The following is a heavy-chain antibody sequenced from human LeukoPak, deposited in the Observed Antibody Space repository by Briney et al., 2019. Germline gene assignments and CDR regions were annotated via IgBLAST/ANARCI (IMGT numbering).Heavy chain of an antibody. CDR1: GFTFDDYA. Sequence: PGGSLRLSCAASGFTFDDYAMHWVRQAPGKGLEWVSGISWNSGSIGYADSVKGRFTISRDNAKNSLYLQMNSLRAEDTALYYCAKDIVPRSSRAYYFDYWGQGTLVTVSS. J-gene: IGHJ4*02. D-gene: IGHD6-13*01. V-gene: IGHV3-9*01. CDR3: AKDIVPRSSRAYYFDY. CDR2: ISWNSGSI.